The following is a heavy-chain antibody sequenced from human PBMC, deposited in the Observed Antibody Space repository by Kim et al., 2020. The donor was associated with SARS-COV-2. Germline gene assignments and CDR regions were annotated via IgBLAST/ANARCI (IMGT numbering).Heavy chain of an antibody. V-gene: IGHV3-15*01. CDR2: DGEPT. J-gene: IGHJ4*02. CDR3: TTDGGKY. D-gene: IGHD3-16*01. Sequence: DGEPTHYAAPVKGRFTISRDDSKNTLYVQMNSLKTEDTALYYCTTDGGKYWGQGTLVTVSS.